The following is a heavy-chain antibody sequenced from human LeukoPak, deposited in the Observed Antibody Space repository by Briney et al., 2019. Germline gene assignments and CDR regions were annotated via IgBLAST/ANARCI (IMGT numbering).Heavy chain of an antibody. D-gene: IGHD3-10*01. Sequence: ASVKVSCKASGYTFTGYYMHWVRQAPGQGLEWMGWINPNSGGTNYAQKFQGRVTMTRDTSTSTVYMELSSLRSEDTAVYYCARGSLLLWFGDFPGAFDIWGQGTMVTVSS. CDR3: ARGSLLLWFGDFPGAFDI. CDR2: INPNSGGT. J-gene: IGHJ3*02. V-gene: IGHV1-2*02. CDR1: GYTFTGYY.